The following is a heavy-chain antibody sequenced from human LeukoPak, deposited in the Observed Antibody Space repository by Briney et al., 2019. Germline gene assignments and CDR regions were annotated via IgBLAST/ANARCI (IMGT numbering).Heavy chain of an antibody. D-gene: IGHD6-13*01. V-gene: IGHV1-18*01. J-gene: IGHJ4*02. CDR2: ISAYNDNT. Sequence: GASVKVSCKASGYTFTSYGISWVRQAPGQGLEWMGWISAYNDNTNYAQKLQGRVTMTTDTSTSTAYMELRSLRSDDTAVYYCARAHSSSWYPLTPLDYWGQGTLVTVSS. CDR3: ARAHSSSWYPLTPLDY. CDR1: GYTFTSYG.